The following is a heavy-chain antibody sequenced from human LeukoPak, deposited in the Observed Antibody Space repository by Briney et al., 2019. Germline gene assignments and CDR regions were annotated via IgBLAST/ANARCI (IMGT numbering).Heavy chain of an antibody. CDR1: GFTFSNFA. Sequence: PGGSLRLSCGASGFTFSNFAMTWVRQAPGRGLEWVSALSGSGFNKYYADSVKGRFTISRDNSKNTLYLQMNSLRAEDTAVYYCAKMAGQQLGVYYMDVWGKGATLTVCS. CDR2: LSGSGFNK. D-gene: IGHD6-13*01. J-gene: IGHJ6*03. CDR3: AKMAGQQLGVYYMDV. V-gene: IGHV3-23*01.